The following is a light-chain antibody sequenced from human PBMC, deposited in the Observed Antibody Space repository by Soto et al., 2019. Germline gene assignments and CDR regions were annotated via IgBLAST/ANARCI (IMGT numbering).Light chain of an antibody. CDR3: QSYDSSLSGYV. CDR2: ANT. V-gene: IGLV1-40*01. J-gene: IGLJ1*01. CDR1: SSNIGAGYD. Sequence: QSALTQPPSVSGAPGQRVTISCTGSSSNIGAGYDVHWYQQLPGTAPKLLIYANTNRPSGVPGRFSGSKSGTSASLAITGLHAEDEADYYCQSYDSSLSGYVFGTGTKVTVL.